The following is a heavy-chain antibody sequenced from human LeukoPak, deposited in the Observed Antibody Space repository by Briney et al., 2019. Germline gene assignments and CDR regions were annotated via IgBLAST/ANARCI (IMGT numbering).Heavy chain of an antibody. CDR1: GYTFTSYA. V-gene: IGHV1-3*01. CDR2: INAGNGNT. Sequence: ASVKVSCKASGYTFTSYAMHWVRQAPGQRLEWMGWINAGNGNTKYSQKFQGRVTITRDTSASTAYMELSSLRSEDTAVYYCARDLGIMITFGGVIAPGWFDPWGQGTLVTVSS. D-gene: IGHD3-16*02. CDR3: ARDLGIMITFGGVIAPGWFDP. J-gene: IGHJ5*02.